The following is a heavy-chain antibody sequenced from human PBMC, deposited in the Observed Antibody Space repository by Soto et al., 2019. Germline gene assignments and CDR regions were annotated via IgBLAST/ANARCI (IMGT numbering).Heavy chain of an antibody. Sequence: XETLSLRGTVSGGSISSYDWSWIRQPPGKGLDWIGYIYYSGSTNYNPSLKSRVTISVDTSKNQFSLKLSSVTAADTAVYYCARVRPGTYSSSSVFDDWGQGTLVTVSS. CDR3: ARVRPGTYSSSSVFDD. V-gene: IGHV4-59*01. CDR2: IYYSGST. CDR1: GGSISSYD. J-gene: IGHJ4*02. D-gene: IGHD6-6*01.